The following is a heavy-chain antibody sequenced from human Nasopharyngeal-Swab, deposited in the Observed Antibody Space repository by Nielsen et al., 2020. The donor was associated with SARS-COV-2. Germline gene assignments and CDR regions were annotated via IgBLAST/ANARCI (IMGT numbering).Heavy chain of an antibody. Sequence: GESLKISCAASGFTSDDYGMSWVRQAPGKGLEWVSSISSSSSYIYYADSVKGRFTISRDNAKNSLYLQMNSLRAEDTAVYYCARDGLDYDFWSAYFMDVWGQGTTVTVSS. CDR1: GFTSDDYG. D-gene: IGHD3-3*01. CDR3: ARDGLDYDFWSAYFMDV. J-gene: IGHJ6*02. CDR2: ISSSSSYI. V-gene: IGHV3-21*01.